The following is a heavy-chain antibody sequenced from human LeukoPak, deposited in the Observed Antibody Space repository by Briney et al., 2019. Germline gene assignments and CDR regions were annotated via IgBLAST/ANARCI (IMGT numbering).Heavy chain of an antibody. Sequence: PGGSLRLSCAASGFTFSSYEMNWVRQAPGKGLEWVSYISSSGSTIYYADSVKGRFTISRDNAKDSLYLQMNSLRAEDTAVYYCARAYGDYVPLPDYWGQGTLVTVSS. J-gene: IGHJ4*02. CDR3: ARAYGDYVPLPDY. D-gene: IGHD4-17*01. CDR1: GFTFSSYE. V-gene: IGHV3-48*03. CDR2: ISSSGSTI.